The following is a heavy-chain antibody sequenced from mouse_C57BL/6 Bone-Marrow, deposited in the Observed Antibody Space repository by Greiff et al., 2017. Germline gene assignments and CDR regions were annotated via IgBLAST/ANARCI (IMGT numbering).Heavy chain of an antibody. CDR2: ISSGGDYI. D-gene: IGHD2-14*01. CDR3: TRPYVHYAMDY. Sequence: EVQVVESGEGLVKPGGSLKLSCAASGFTFSSYAMSLVRQTPEKRLEWVAYISSGGDYIYYADTVKGRFTISRDNARNTLYLQMSSLKSEDTAMYYCTRPYVHYAMDYWGQGTSVTVSS. J-gene: IGHJ4*01. V-gene: IGHV5-9-1*02. CDR1: GFTFSSYA.